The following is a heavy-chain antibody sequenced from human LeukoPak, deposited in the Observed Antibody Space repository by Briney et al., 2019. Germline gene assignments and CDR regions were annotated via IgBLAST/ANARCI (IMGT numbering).Heavy chain of an antibody. CDR3: AKKSSSWYFFDY. CDR2: ISGSGGST. J-gene: IGHJ4*02. V-gene: IGHV3-23*01. CDR1: GFTFSSYA. D-gene: IGHD6-13*01. Sequence: GGSLRLSCAASGFTFSSYAMSWVRQAPGKGLEWVSAISGSGGSTYYADSVKGRFTISRDNSKNTFYLQMNSLRAEDTAVYYCAKKSSSWYFFDYWGQGTLVTVSS.